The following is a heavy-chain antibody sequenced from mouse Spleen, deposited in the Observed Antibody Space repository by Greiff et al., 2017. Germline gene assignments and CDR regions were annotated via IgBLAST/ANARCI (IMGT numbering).Heavy chain of an antibody. Sequence: EVKLQESGPDLVKPSQSLSLTCTVTGYSITRGYSWHWIRQFPGNKLEWMGYIHYSGSTNYNPSLKSRISITRDTSKNQFFLQLNSVTTEDTATYYCARPPHEVLYFDYWGQGTTLTFSS. CDR1: GYSITRGYS. CDR2: IHYSGST. J-gene: IGHJ2*01. CDR3: ARPPHEVLYFDY. V-gene: IGHV3-1*02.